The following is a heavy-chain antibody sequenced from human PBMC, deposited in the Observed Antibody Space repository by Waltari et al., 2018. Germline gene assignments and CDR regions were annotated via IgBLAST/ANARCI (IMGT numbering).Heavy chain of an antibody. CDR1: GCSFRGYY. D-gene: IGHD6-19*01. V-gene: IGHV4-34*01. CDR3: AGSGWGTDY. J-gene: IGHJ4*02. CDR2: INHSGST. Sequence: QVQLQQWGAGLLKPSETLSLTCAVYGCSFRGYYWTWIRPPPGKGLEWIGEINHSGSTNYNPSLKSRVTISVDTSKNQFSLKLSSVTAADTAVYYCAGSGWGTDYWGQGTLVTVSS.